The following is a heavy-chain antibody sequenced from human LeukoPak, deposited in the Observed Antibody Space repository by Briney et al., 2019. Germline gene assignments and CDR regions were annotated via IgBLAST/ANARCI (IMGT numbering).Heavy chain of an antibody. Sequence: ASVKVSCKASGYTFTGYYMHWVRQAPGQGLEWMGWINPNSGGTNYAQTFQGWVTMTRDTSISTAYMELSRLRSDDTAVYYCARTLAAAGTFYYYGMDVWGQGTTVTVSS. CDR2: INPNSGGT. CDR3: ARTLAAAGTFYYYGMDV. J-gene: IGHJ6*02. V-gene: IGHV1-2*04. CDR1: GYTFTGYY. D-gene: IGHD6-13*01.